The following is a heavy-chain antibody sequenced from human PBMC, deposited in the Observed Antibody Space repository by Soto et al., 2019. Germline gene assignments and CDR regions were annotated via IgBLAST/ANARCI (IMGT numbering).Heavy chain of an antibody. CDR3: ARRGSSFEVPRRMDRNWFDP. Sequence: SETLSLTCTVSGHSISSSIYNWGWIRQPPGQGLEWIGSFYPRGSTNYNPSLHGRVTISVDTSRNPSSLNLRAVTAADTAVDYCARRGSSFEVPRRMDRNWFDPWGQGALVTVSS. V-gene: IGHV4-39*01. CDR2: FYPRGST. D-gene: IGHD6-13*01. CDR1: GHSISSSIYN. J-gene: IGHJ5*02.